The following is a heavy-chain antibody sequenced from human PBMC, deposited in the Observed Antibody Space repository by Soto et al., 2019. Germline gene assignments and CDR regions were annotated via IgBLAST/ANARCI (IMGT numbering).Heavy chain of an antibody. CDR3: AKRRAQLAYYGMDV. CDR2: ISGSGGST. CDR1: GFTFSSYA. D-gene: IGHD6-6*01. V-gene: IGHV3-23*01. J-gene: IGHJ6*04. Sequence: EVQLLESGGGLVQPGGSLRLSCAASGFTFSSYAMNWVRQAPGKGLEWVSAISGSGGSTYYADSVKGRFTITRDNSKNTLYLQKNSVRAEDTTVYYCAKRRAQLAYYGMDVWGKGTTVTVSS.